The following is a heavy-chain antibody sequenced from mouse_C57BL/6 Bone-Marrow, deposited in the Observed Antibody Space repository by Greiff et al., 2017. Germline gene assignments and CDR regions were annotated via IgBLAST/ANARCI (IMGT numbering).Heavy chain of an antibody. CDR1: GFTFSDYY. CDR3: ARQGVDAMDY. CDR2: ISNGGGST. V-gene: IGHV5-12*01. J-gene: IGHJ4*01. Sequence: EVQRVESGGGLVQPGGSLKLSCAASGFTFSDYYMYWVRQTPEKRLEWVAYISNGGGSTYYPDTVKGRFTISSDNAKNTLYLQMSRLKSEDTAMYYCARQGVDAMDYWGQGTSVTVSS.